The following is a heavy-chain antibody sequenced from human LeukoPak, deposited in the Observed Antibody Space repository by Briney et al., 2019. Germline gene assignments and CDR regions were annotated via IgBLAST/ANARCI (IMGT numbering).Heavy chain of an antibody. D-gene: IGHD3-10*01. Sequence: SETLSLTCTVSGDSISSYHWSWIRQPPGKGLEWIGYIYSNEGTDYNPSLRSRVTIIVDSSKNQFSLRLRSVTAADTALYYCARVRSYYGSVTGKSYYFDSWGQGMLVTVS. CDR3: ARVRSYYGSVTGKSYYFDS. V-gene: IGHV4-59*01. J-gene: IGHJ4*02. CDR1: GDSISSYH. CDR2: IYSNEGT.